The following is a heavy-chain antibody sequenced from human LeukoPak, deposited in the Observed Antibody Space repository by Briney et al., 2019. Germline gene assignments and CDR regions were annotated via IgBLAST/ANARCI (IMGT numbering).Heavy chain of an antibody. CDR1: GFTFSSYG. Sequence: GGSLRLSCAASGFTFSSYGMHWVRQAPGKGLEWVAVIWYDGTNKYYADSVKGRFTISRDNSKNTLYLQMNSLRADDTAVYYCARAAYDSSGYLTLWGQGALVTVSS. D-gene: IGHD3-22*01. CDR3: ARAAYDSSGYLTL. J-gene: IGHJ4*02. CDR2: IWYDGTNK. V-gene: IGHV3-33*01.